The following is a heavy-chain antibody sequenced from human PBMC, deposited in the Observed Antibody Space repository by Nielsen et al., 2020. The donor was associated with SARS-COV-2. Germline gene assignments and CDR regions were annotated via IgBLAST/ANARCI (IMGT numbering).Heavy chain of an antibody. J-gene: IGHJ6*03. CDR3: ARASEWPNYYYYYMDV. D-gene: IGHD3-3*01. V-gene: IGHV4-61*01. Sequence: SETLSLTCTVSGGSVSSGSYYWSWIRQPPGKGLEWIGYIYYSGSTNYNPSLKSRVTISADTSKNQFSLKLSSVTAADTAVYYCARASEWPNYYYYYMDVWGKGTTVTVSS. CDR1: GGSVSSGSYY. CDR2: IYYSGST.